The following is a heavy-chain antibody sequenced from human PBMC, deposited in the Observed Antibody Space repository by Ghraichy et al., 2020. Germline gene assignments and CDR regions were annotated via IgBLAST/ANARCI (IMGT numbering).Heavy chain of an antibody. J-gene: IGHJ3*02. Sequence: ASVKVSCKASGYTFTSYGISWVRQAPGQGLEWMGWISAYNGNTNYAQKLQGRVTMTTDTSTSTAYMELRSLRSDDTAVYYCARERGYCSSTSCLGGDAFDIWGQGTMVTVSS. D-gene: IGHD2-2*01. CDR1: GYTFTSYG. V-gene: IGHV1-18*01. CDR3: ARERGYCSSTSCLGGDAFDI. CDR2: ISAYNGNT.